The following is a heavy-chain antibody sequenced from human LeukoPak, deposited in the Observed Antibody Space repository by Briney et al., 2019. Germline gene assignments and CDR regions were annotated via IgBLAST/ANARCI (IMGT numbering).Heavy chain of an antibody. J-gene: IGHJ4*02. CDR2: ISYSSSTR. V-gene: IGHV3-48*02. D-gene: IGHD6-19*01. CDR3: ARVGSEWLVNDY. Sequence: PGGSLRLSCTASGFIFSSYNMNWVRQAPGKGLEWVSYISYSSSTRYYADSVKGRFTISRDNAKNSLYLQINSPRDEDMAVYYCARVGSEWLVNDYWGQGALVTASS. CDR1: GFIFSSYN.